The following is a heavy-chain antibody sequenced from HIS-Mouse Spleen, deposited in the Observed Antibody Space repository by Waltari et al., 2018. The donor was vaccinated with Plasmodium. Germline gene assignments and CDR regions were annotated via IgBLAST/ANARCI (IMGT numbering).Heavy chain of an antibody. CDR1: DGSFSGYY. CDR3: ASSGSGSYYY. D-gene: IGHD3-10*01. CDR2: INHSGST. Sequence: QVQLQQWGAGLLKPSETLSLTCAVSDGSFSGYYWSWIRQPPGKGLEWIGEINHSGSTNYNPSLKSRVTISVDTSKNQFSLKLSSVTAADTAVYYCASSGSGSYYYWGQGTLVTVSS. J-gene: IGHJ4*02. V-gene: IGHV4-34*01.